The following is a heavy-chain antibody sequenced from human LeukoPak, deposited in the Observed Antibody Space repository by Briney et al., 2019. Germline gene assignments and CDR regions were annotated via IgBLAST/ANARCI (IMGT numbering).Heavy chain of an antibody. CDR2: IYPGDSDI. D-gene: IGHD3-9*01. J-gene: IGHJ5*02. CDR3: ARRNYDILTGYYRDPNWFDP. V-gene: IGHV5-51*01. Sequence: GESLKISCKGSGYSFTSYWIGWVRQMPGKGLEWMGIIYPGDSDIRYSPSFQGQVTISADKSISTAYLQWSSLKASDTAMYYCARRNYDILTGYYRDPNWFDPWGQGTLVTVSS. CDR1: GYSFTSYW.